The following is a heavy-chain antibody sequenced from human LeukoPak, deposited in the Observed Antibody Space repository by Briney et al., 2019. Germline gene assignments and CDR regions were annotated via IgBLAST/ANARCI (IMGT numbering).Heavy chain of an antibody. CDR2: ISSSSSYI. Sequence: PGGSLRLSCAASGFTFNTYNMNWVRQAPGKGLEWVSSISSSSSYIDYADSVKGRFTTSRDNAKNSLYLQMNRLRAEDTAVYYCARIIVATGYYMDVWGKGTTVTVSS. D-gene: IGHD3-22*01. J-gene: IGHJ6*03. CDR3: ARIIVATGYYMDV. CDR1: GFTFNTYN. V-gene: IGHV3-21*01.